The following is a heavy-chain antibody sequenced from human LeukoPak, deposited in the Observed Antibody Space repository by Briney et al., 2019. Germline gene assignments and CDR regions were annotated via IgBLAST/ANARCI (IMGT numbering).Heavy chain of an antibody. D-gene: IGHD5-18*01. J-gene: IGHJ6*03. CDR1: GFTFSSYG. CDR3: AKGPRIQLWAYYYYYYMDV. Sequence: GGSLRLSCAASGFTFSSYGMHWVRQAPGKGLEWVAFVRYDGSNKYYADSVKGRFTISRDNSKNTLYLQMNSLRAEDTAVYYCAKGPRIQLWAYYYYYYMDVWGEGTTVTISS. CDR2: VRYDGSNK. V-gene: IGHV3-30*02.